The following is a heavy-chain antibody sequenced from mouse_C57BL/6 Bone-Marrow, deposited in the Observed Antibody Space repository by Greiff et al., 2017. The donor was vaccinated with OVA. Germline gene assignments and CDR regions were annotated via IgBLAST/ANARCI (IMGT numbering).Heavy chain of an antibody. J-gene: IGHJ3*01. V-gene: IGHV1-55*01. Sequence: QVQLQQPGAELVKPGASVKMSCKASGYTFTSYWITWVKQRPGQGLEWIGDIYPGSGSTNYNEKFKSKATLTVDTSSSTAYMQLSSLTSEDSAVYYCARDDAYYSWAWFAYWGQGTLVTVSA. CDR1: GYTFTSYW. D-gene: IGHD2-3*01. CDR2: IYPGSGST. CDR3: ARDDAYYSWAWFAY.